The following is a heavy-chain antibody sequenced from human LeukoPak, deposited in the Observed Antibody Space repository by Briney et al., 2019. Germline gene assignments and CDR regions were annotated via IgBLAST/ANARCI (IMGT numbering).Heavy chain of an antibody. J-gene: IGHJ6*02. CDR1: GFTFDDYA. CDR3: AKDWRQLGGYYYGMDV. Sequence: GGSLRLSCAASGFTFDDYAMHWVRQAPGKDLEWVSGISWNSGSIGYADSVKGRFTISRDNAKNSLYLQMNSLRAEDTALYYCAKDWRQLGGYYYGMDVWGQGTTVTVSS. CDR2: ISWNSGSI. D-gene: IGHD2-15*01. V-gene: IGHV3-9*01.